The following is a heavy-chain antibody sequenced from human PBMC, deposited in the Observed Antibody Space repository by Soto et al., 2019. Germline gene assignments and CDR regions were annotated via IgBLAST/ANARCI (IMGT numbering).Heavy chain of an antibody. Sequence: GALRLSCTASGFAFSSFNMNWVRQAPGKGLEWVSSIFTRSSQIYYADSVKGRFTISRDDAKNSLFLQMNSLSVEDTAVYYCARDLLAGQQLVIPWFHPWGQGTLGTVSS. D-gene: IGHD1-26*01. V-gene: IGHV3-21*01. J-gene: IGHJ5*02. CDR2: IFTRSSQI. CDR3: ARDLLAGQQLVIPWFHP. CDR1: GFAFSSFN.